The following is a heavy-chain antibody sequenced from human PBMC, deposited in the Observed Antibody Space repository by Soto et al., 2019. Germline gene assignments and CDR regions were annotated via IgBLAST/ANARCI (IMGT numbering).Heavy chain of an antibody. CDR2: IWYDGSNK. Sequence: QVQLVESGGGVVQPGRSPRLSCAASGFTFSSYGMHWVRQAPGKGLEWVAVIWYDGSNKYYADSVKGRFTISRDNSKNTLYLQMNSLRAEDTAVYYCARGVYYYDSSGYYPVLDYYYGMDVWGQGTTVTVSS. J-gene: IGHJ6*02. V-gene: IGHV3-33*01. CDR3: ARGVYYYDSSGYYPVLDYYYGMDV. CDR1: GFTFSSYG. D-gene: IGHD3-22*01.